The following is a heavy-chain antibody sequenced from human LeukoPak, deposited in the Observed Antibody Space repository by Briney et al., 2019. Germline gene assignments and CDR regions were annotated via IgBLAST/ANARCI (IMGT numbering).Heavy chain of an antibody. CDR1: GFTFSSYA. V-gene: IGHV3-23*01. J-gene: IGHJ4*02. Sequence: GGFLRLSCAASGFTFSSYAMSWVRQAPGKGLEWVSAISGSGGSTYYADSVKGRFTISRDNSKNTLYLQMNSLRAEDTAVYYCAKDLDSSGYYFDYWGQGTLVTVSS. CDR3: AKDLDSSGYYFDY. D-gene: IGHD3-22*01. CDR2: ISGSGGST.